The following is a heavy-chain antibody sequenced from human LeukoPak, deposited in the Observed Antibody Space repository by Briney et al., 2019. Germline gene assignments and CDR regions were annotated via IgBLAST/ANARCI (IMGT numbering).Heavy chain of an antibody. Sequence: SVKVSCKASGFTFTSSAMQWVRQARGQRLEWIGWIVVGSGNTNYAQKFQERVTITRDMSTSTAYMELSSLRSEDTAVYYCAAVLITMVRGVMSYFDYWGQGTLVTVSS. V-gene: IGHV1-58*02. CDR2: IVVGSGNT. CDR1: GFTFTSSA. D-gene: IGHD3-10*01. CDR3: AAVLITMVRGVMSYFDY. J-gene: IGHJ4*02.